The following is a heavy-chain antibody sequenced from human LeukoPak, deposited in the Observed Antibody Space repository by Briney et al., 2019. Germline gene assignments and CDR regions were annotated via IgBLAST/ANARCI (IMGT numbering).Heavy chain of an antibody. J-gene: IGHJ5*02. D-gene: IGHD6-19*01. CDR2: IISLFRTA. V-gene: IGHV1-69*13. CDR3: AKQLRVSGTLVEFDL. Sequence: AVTVSCKASGGTFSTYAISWVRQAPGQGLEWMGGIISLFRTANYAQKFQGRVTITADESTTKVHMELSSLRSEDTAIYYCAKQLRVSGTLVEFDLWGQGPLATVSS. CDR1: GGTFSTYA.